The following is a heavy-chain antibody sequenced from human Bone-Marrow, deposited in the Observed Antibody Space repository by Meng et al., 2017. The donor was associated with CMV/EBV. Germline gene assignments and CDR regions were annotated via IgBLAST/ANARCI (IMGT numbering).Heavy chain of an antibody. CDR2: INPSGGST. J-gene: IGHJ5*02. CDR1: GYTFTSYY. V-gene: IGHV1-46*01. Sequence: ASVKVSCKASGYTFTSYYMHWVRQAPGQGLEWMGIINPSGGSTSYAQKFQGRVTMTRDTSTSTVYMELSSLRSEDTAVYYCARCQGTTVVTPCLWFDPWGQGTLVTVSS. D-gene: IGHD4-23*01. CDR3: ARCQGTTVVTPCLWFDP.